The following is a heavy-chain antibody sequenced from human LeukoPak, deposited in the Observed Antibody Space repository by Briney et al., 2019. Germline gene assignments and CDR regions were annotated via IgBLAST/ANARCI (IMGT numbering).Heavy chain of an antibody. J-gene: IGHJ3*02. CDR2: INPSGGST. D-gene: IGHD3-3*01. V-gene: IGHV1-46*01. Sequence: GASVKVSCKASGYTFTSYYVHWVRQAPGQGLEWVGIINPSGGSTTYGQKFQGRVTMTRDTSISTAYMELSRLRSDDTAVYYCARSFLEWLFLAHHDAFDIWGQGTMVAVSS. CDR1: GYTFTSYY. CDR3: ARSFLEWLFLAHHDAFDI.